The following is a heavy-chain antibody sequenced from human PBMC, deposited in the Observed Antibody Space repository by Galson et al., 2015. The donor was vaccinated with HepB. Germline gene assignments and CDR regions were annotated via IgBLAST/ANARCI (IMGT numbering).Heavy chain of an antibody. CDR2: ISTYNDNT. V-gene: IGHV1-18*01. Sequence: SVKVSCKASGYTFTTFGISWVRQAPGQGLEWMGWISTYNDNTNYAQRLQGRVTMTTDTSTSTAYMELRSLTSDDTAVHYCARGGILLWFGDGVLSYWGQGTLVTVSS. J-gene: IGHJ4*02. D-gene: IGHD3-10*01. CDR3: ARGGILLWFGDGVLSY. CDR1: GYTFTTFG.